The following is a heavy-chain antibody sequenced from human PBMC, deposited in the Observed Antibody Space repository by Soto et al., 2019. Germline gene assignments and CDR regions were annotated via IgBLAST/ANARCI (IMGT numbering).Heavy chain of an antibody. CDR2: ISYDGSNK. D-gene: IGHD3-3*01. J-gene: IGHJ4*02. Sequence: HPGGSLRLSCAASGFTFSSYAMHWVRQAPGKGLEWVAVISYDGSNKYYADSVKGRFTISRDNSKNTLYLQMNSLRAEDSAVYYRAIYYDLGSGHQPQWGQGTQVTVSS. CDR1: GFTFSSYA. V-gene: IGHV3-30-3*01. CDR3: AIYYDLGSGHQPQ.